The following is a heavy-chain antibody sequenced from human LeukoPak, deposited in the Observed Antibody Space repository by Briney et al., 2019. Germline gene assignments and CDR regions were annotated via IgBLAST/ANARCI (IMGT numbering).Heavy chain of an antibody. V-gene: IGHV4-34*01. CDR3: ARHVSVVRGVIKVFDY. CDR2: INHSGST. J-gene: IGHJ4*02. CDR1: GGSFSGYY. D-gene: IGHD3-10*01. Sequence: SETLSLTCAVYGGSFSGYYWSWIRQPPGKGLEWIGEINHSGSTNYNPSLKSRVTISVDTSKNQFSLKLSSVTAADTAVYYCARHVSVVRGVIKVFDYWGQGTLVTVSS.